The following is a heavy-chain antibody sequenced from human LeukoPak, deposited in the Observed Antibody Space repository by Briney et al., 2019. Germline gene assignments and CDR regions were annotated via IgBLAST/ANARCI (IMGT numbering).Heavy chain of an antibody. J-gene: IGHJ6*03. V-gene: IGHV1-8*01. CDR1: GYTFTSYD. CDR2: MNPNSGNT. Sequence: ASVKVSCKASGYTFTSYDINWVRQATGQGLEWMGWMNPNSGNTGYAQKFQGRVTMTRNTSISTAYMELSSLRSEDTAVYYCARAHPGSPWGEPYYYYMDVWGKGTTVTVSS. D-gene: IGHD3-16*01. CDR3: ARAHPGSPWGEPYYYYMDV.